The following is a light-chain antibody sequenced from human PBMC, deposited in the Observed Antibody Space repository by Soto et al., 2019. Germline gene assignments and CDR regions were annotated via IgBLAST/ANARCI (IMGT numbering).Light chain of an antibody. CDR1: SSDVGGYDY. CDR2: EVT. V-gene: IGLV2-14*01. CDR3: SSYTSTNTWV. Sequence: QSALTQPASVSGSPGQTITISCTGTSSDVGGYDYVSWYQQHPVKAPKLLIYEVTHRPSGVSNRFSGSKSGDTASLTISGLQAEDEADYYCSSYTSTNTWVFGTGTKLTVL. J-gene: IGLJ1*01.